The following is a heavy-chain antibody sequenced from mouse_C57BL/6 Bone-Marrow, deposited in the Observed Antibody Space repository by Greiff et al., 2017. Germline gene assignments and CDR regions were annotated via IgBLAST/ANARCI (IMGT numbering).Heavy chain of an antibody. V-gene: IGHV1-59*01. CDR3: ARPLSTVVDYYAMDY. CDR1: GYTFTSYW. J-gene: IGHJ4*01. CDR2: IDPSDSYT. D-gene: IGHD1-1*01. Sequence: VQLQQPGAELVRPGTSVKLSCKASGYTFTSYWMHWVKQRPGQGLEWTGVIDPSDSYTNYNQKFKGKATLTVDTSSSTAYMQLSSLTSEDSAVYYCARPLSTVVDYYAMDYWGQGTSVTVSS.